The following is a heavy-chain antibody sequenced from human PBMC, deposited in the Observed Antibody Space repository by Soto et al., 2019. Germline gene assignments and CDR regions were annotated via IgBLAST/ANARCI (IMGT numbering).Heavy chain of an antibody. J-gene: IGHJ6*02. CDR3: ASWRITIFGVVIAGDV. CDR1: GGSISNGGYY. V-gene: IGHV4-31*03. Sequence: SETLSLTCTVSGGSISNGGYYWSWIRQHPGKGLEWIGYIYYSGSTYYNPSLKSRVTISVDTSKNQFSLKLSSVTAADTAVYYCASWRITIFGVVIAGDVWGQGTTVTVSS. D-gene: IGHD3-3*01. CDR2: IYYSGST.